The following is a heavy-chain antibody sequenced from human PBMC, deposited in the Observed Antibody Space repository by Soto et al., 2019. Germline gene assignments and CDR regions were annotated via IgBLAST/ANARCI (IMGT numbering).Heavy chain of an antibody. CDR3: ARGNEDIVVVVAAGDGDAFVI. J-gene: IGHJ3*02. D-gene: IGHD2-15*01. CDR1: GFTFSSYG. V-gene: IGHV3-33*01. Sequence: LRLSCAASGFTFSSYGMHWVRQAPGKGLEWVAVIWYDGSNKYYADSVKGRFTISRDNSKNTLYLQMNSLRAEDTAVYYCARGNEDIVVVVAAGDGDAFVIWGQGTMVTVSS. CDR2: IWYDGSNK.